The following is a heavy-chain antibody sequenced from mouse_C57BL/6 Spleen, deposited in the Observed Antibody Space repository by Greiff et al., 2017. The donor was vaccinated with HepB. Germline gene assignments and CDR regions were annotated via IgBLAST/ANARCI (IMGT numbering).Heavy chain of an antibody. CDR2: IDPETGGT. V-gene: IGHV1-15*01. D-gene: IGHD1-1*01. CDR3: RIYYYGSSYGYFDV. CDR1: GYTFTDYE. J-gene: IGHJ1*03. Sequence: QVQLKQSGAELVRPGASVTLSCKASGYTFTDYEMHWVKQTPVHGLEWIGAIDPETGGTAYNQKFKGKAILTADKSSSTAYMELRSLTSEDSAVYYCRIYYYGSSYGYFDVWGTGTTVTVSS.